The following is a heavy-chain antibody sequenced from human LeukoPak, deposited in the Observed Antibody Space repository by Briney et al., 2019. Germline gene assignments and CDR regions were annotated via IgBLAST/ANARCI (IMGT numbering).Heavy chain of an antibody. V-gene: IGHV3-74*01. CDR2: IDNDGSRT. J-gene: IGHJ4*02. D-gene: IGHD3-22*01. CDR3: GASSDTSGYYFPFDH. Sequence: GGSLRLSCAASGFTFRSYWMHWVRQAPGKGLVWVARIDNDGSRTYYADSVKGRFTISRDNAKNTLYLQMNSLRVEDTAVYYCGASSDTSGYYFPFDHGGQGTQVTVYS. CDR1: GFTFRSYW.